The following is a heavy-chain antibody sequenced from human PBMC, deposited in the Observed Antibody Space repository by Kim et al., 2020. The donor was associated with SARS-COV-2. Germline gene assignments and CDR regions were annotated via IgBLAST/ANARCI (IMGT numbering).Heavy chain of an antibody. CDR3: ANSLRLGVLSSNYYYYYGMDV. CDR2: ISGSGGST. D-gene: IGHD3-16*02. V-gene: IGHV3-23*01. CDR1: GFTFSSYA. J-gene: IGHJ6*02. Sequence: GGSLRLSCAASGFTFSSYAMSWVRQAPGKGLEWVSAISGSGGSTYYADSVKGRFTISRDNSKNTLYLQMNSLRAEDTAVYYCANSLRLGVLSSNYYYYYGMDVWGQGTTVTVSS.